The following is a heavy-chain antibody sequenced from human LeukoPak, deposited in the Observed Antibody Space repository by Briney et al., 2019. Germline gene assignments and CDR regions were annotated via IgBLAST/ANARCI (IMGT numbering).Heavy chain of an antibody. CDR1: GGSISSYY. J-gene: IGHJ4*02. CDR2: IYYSGST. Sequence: PSETLSLTCTVSGGSISSYYWSWIRQPPGKGLEWIGYIYYSGSTNYNPSLKSRVTISVDTSKNQFSLKLSSVTAADTAVYYCARSIAVAANDYWGQGTLVTVSS. V-gene: IGHV4-59*08. CDR3: ARSIAVAANDY. D-gene: IGHD6-19*01.